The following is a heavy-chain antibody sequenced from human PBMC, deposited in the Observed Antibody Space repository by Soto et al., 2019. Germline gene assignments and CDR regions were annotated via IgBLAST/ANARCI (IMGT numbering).Heavy chain of an antibody. V-gene: IGHV1-18*04. D-gene: IGHD1-26*01. CDR2: ISAGKGDT. CDR1: GYTFSSYG. Sequence: VQLVQSGAEVRKPGASVKVSCKASGYTFSSYGISWVRQAPGKGREWMGWISAGKGDTNYAQKFQGRVSMTTDTSTRKAYMELRSLTSDDTAVYYCARDGFTVISSGSFDYWGQGTLVTVSS. J-gene: IGHJ4*02. CDR3: ARDGFTVISSGSFDY.